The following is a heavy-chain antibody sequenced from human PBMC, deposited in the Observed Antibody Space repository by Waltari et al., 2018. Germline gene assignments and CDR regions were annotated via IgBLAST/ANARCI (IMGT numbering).Heavy chain of an antibody. CDR1: GSSLISAASY. D-gene: IGHD3-22*01. J-gene: IGHJ2*01. CDR2: MYYSGST. Sequence: QLQLQESGPGLVKPSATMSLTCGVSGSSLISAASYWGWVRQPPGKGLEFIGSMYYSGSTYYNPSLKSRVTISVDTSQNQFSLRLSSVTAADTAVYYCARQDYYYVKGYFDLWGRGTLVTVSS. CDR3: ARQDYYYVKGYFDL. V-gene: IGHV4-39*01.